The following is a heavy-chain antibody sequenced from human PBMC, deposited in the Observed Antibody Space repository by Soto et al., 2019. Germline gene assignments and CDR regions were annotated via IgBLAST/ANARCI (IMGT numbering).Heavy chain of an antibody. D-gene: IGHD2-21*02. CDR3: ARSTASLFDY. J-gene: IGHJ4*02. V-gene: IGHV1-3*01. CDR1: GYTFTRYS. Sequence: SVKVSCKASGYTFTRYSMHWVRQAPGQSLEWMGWINAGTGNTKYSQNFQARVTITRDTSASTAYMELSRLRSEDTAVYFCARSTASLFDYWGQGTLVTVSS. CDR2: INAGTGNT.